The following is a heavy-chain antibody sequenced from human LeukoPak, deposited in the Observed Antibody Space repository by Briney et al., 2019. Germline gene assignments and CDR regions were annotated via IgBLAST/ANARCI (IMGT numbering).Heavy chain of an antibody. CDR1: EYTFTGYY. Sequence: ASVKVSCKASEYTFTGYYMHWARQAPGQGLEWMGWINPNSGGTNYAQKFQGRVTMTRDTSISTAYLQWSSLKASDTAMYYCARHKGVVGVQLWSYYMDVWGKGTTVTISS. CDR3: ARHKGVVGVQLWSYYMDV. V-gene: IGHV1-2*02. CDR2: INPNSGGT. J-gene: IGHJ6*03. D-gene: IGHD5-18*01.